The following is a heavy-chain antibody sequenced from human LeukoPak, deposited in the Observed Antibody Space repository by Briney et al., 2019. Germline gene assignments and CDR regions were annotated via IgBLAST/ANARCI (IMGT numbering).Heavy chain of an antibody. D-gene: IGHD2-21*02. J-gene: IGHJ4*02. Sequence: ASVKVSCKASGYTFTSYGISWVRQAPGQGLEWMGWISAYNGNTNYAQKLQGGVTMTTDTSTSTAYMELRSLRSDDTAVYYCARDHRGGAYCGGDCADFDYWGQGTLVTVPS. V-gene: IGHV1-18*01. CDR1: GYTFTSYG. CDR2: ISAYNGNT. CDR3: ARDHRGGAYCGGDCADFDY.